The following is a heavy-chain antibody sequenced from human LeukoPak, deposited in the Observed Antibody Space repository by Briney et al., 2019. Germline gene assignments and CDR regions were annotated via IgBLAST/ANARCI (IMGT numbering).Heavy chain of an antibody. V-gene: IGHV3-20*04. CDR2: ISWNADST. CDR1: GFTFSNFA. Sequence: GGSLRLSCTASGFTFSNFAMSWVRQAPGKGPEWVSGISWNADSTGHADSVKGRFTISRDNAKNSLSLQMDSLRAEDTALYYCARDIGITGTTIFVYWGQGTPVTVS. CDR3: ARDIGITGTTIFVY. D-gene: IGHD1-7*01. J-gene: IGHJ4*02.